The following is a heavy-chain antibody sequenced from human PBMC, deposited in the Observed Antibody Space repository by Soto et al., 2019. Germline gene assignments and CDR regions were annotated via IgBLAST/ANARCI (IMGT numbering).Heavy chain of an antibody. J-gene: IGHJ5*02. D-gene: IGHD3-10*01. CDR3: ARIPVLLWFGESPGGWFDP. CDR1: GFSLSNARMG. Sequence: QVTLKESGPVLVKPTETLTLTCTVSGFSLSNARMGVSWIRQPPGKALEWLAHIFSNDEKSYSTSLKSRLTISKDTSKSQVVLTMTNMDPVDTATYYCARIPVLLWFGESPGGWFDPWSQGTLVTVSS. CDR2: IFSNDEK. V-gene: IGHV2-26*01.